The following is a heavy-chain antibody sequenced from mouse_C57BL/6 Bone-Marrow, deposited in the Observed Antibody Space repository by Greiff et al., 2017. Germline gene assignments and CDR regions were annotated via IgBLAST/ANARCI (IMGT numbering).Heavy chain of an antibody. J-gene: IGHJ2*01. CDR2: IYPRSGNT. CDR3: AREGTTVGYYFDY. Sequence: LVESGAELARPGASVKLSCKASGYTFTSYGISWVKQRTGQGLEWIGEIYPRSGNTYYNEKFKGKATLTADKSSSTAYMELRSLTSEDSAVYFCAREGTTVGYYFDYWGQGTTLTVTS. CDR1: GYTFTSYG. V-gene: IGHV1-81*01. D-gene: IGHD1-1*01.